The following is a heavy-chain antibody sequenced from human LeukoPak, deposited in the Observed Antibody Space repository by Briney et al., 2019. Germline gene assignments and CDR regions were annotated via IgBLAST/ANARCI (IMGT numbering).Heavy chain of an antibody. V-gene: IGHV1-69*13. CDR3: ARGADDCSGGSCYSQIPYRYGMDV. CDR1: GGTFSSYA. CDR2: IIPIFGTA. Sequence: VKVSCKASGGTFSSYAIGWVRQAPGQGLEWMGGIIPIFGTANYAQKFQGRVTITADESTSTAYMELSSLRSEDTAVYYCARGADDCSGGSCYSQIPYRYGMDVWGQGTTVTVSS. D-gene: IGHD2-15*01. J-gene: IGHJ6*02.